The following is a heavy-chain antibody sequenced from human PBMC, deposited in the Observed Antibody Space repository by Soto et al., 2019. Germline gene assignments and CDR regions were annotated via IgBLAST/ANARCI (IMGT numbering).Heavy chain of an antibody. CDR1: GGSISSGGYY. D-gene: IGHD3-3*01. CDR2: IYYSGST. J-gene: IGHJ4*02. Sequence: KPSATLSLTCTVSGGSISSGGYYWSWIRQHPGKGLEWIGYIYYSGSTYYNPSLKSRVTISVDTSKNQFSLKLSSVTAADTAVYYCARATTIFGVVSEVPFDYWGQGILVTVSS. V-gene: IGHV4-31*03. CDR3: ARATTIFGVVSEVPFDY.